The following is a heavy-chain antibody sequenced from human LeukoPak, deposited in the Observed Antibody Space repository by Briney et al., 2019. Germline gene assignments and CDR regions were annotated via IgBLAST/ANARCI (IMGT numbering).Heavy chain of an antibody. CDR3: ARQFATASADTRGYFDF. CDR2: GFYGGSA. V-gene: IGHV4-39*01. J-gene: IGHJ4*02. CDR1: GASISSSNDY. Sequence: PSETRSLTCTVSGASISSSNDYWGWIRQAPGKGLEWIGSGFYGGSAHYNPSLKSRATISVDTSKNQFSLKLSSVTAADAAMYYCARQFATASADTRGYFDFWGQGTVVTVSS. D-gene: IGHD2-2*01.